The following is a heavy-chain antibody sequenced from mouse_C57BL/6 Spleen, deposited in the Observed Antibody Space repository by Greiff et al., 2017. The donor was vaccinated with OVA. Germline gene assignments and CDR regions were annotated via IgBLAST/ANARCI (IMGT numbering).Heavy chain of an antibody. J-gene: IGHJ2*01. V-gene: IGHV5-9-1*02. CDR3: TREDDYDGGGFDY. CDR2: ISSGGDYI. D-gene: IGHD2-4*01. Sequence: EVKLMESGEGLVKPGGSLKLSCAASGFTFSSYAMSWVRQTPEKRLEWVAYISSGGDYIYYADTVKGRFTISRDNARNTLYLQMSSLKSEDTAMYYCTREDDYDGGGFDYWGQGTTLTVSS. CDR1: GFTFSSYA.